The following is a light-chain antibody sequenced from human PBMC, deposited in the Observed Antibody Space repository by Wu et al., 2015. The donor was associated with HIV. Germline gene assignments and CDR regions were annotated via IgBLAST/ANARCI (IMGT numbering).Light chain of an antibody. J-gene: IGKJ4*01. CDR1: QTVGTN. CDR3: QQLNSYSLT. CDR2: GAY. Sequence: EIVMTQSPATLSVSPGERVTLFCRASQTVGTNLAWYQQKPGQAPRLLMYGAYIRATGIPVRFSGGGSGTDFTLTISSTESEDFAVYYCQQLNSYSLTFGGGTKVEIK. V-gene: IGKV3-15*01.